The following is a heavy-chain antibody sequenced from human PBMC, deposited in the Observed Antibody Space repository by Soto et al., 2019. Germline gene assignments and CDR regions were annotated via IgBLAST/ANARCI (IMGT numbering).Heavy chain of an antibody. J-gene: IGHJ3*02. CDR2: ISGSGGST. CDR1: GFTFSSYA. Sequence: GGSLRLSCAASGFTFSSYAMSWVRQAPGKGLEWVSAISGSGGSTYYADSVKGRFTISRDNSKNTLYLQMNSLRAEDTAVYCCAKSLGARVNAFDIWGQGTMVTVSS. D-gene: IGHD3-10*01. CDR3: AKSLGARVNAFDI. V-gene: IGHV3-23*01.